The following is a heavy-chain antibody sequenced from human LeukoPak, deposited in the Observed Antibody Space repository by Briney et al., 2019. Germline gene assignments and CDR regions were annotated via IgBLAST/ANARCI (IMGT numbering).Heavy chain of an antibody. V-gene: IGHV4-61*02. CDR3: AREIGPNRGDAFDI. CDR1: GGSISSGSYY. J-gene: IGHJ3*02. D-gene: IGHD7-27*01. Sequence: PSQTLSLTCTVSGGSISSGSYYWRWIRQPAGKGLEWIGRIYTSGSTNYNPSLKSRVTISVDTSKNQFSLKLSSVTAADTAVYYCAREIGPNRGDAFDIWGQGTMVTVSS. CDR2: IYTSGST.